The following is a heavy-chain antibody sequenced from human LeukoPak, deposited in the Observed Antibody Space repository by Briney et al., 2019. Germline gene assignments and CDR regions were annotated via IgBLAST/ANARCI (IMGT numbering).Heavy chain of an antibody. Sequence: GASVKVSCKASGYSFTGYYMHWVRQAPGQGLEWMGWINPNSGGTNYAQKFQGRVTMTRDTSISTAYTELSRLRSDDTAVYYCARGGFLEWLPLVSLDYWGQGTLVTVSS. D-gene: IGHD3-3*01. CDR3: ARGGFLEWLPLVSLDY. J-gene: IGHJ4*02. V-gene: IGHV1-2*02. CDR2: INPNSGGT. CDR1: GYSFTGYY.